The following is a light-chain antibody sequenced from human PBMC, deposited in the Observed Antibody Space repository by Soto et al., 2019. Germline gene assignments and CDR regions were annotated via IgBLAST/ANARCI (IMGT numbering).Light chain of an antibody. CDR1: QSVSTW. CDR3: QQYEGFSGET. J-gene: IGKJ2*01. Sequence: DIQMTQSPSTLSASVGDRVTITCRASQSVSTWLAWYQQKPGKAPKLLIYKASNLESGVPSRFSGSGSGTEFTLTISSLQPDDFATYYCQQYEGFSGETFGQGTRLDIK. V-gene: IGKV1-5*03. CDR2: KAS.